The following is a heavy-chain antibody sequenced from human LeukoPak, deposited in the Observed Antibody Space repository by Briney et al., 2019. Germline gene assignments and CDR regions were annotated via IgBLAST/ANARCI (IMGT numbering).Heavy chain of an antibody. V-gene: IGHV1-69*05. D-gene: IGHD3-3*01. CDR2: IIPIFGTA. CDR1: GGTFSSYA. CDR3: ARGPYDFWSGYSDS. Sequence: ASVKVSCKASGGTFSSYAISWVRQAPGQGLEWMGGIIPIFGTANYAQKFQGRVTITTGESTSTAYMELSSLRSEDTAVYYCARGPYDFWSGYSDSWGQGTLVTVSS. J-gene: IGHJ5*02.